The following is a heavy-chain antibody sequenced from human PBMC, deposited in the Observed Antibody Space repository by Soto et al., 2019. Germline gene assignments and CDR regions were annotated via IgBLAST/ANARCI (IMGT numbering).Heavy chain of an antibody. V-gene: IGHV4-30-4*01. CDR2: SYSSGST. CDR1: GGSITSGDYY. D-gene: IGHD2-2*01. CDR3: GRDPHEVPAGGYGMDV. J-gene: IGHJ6*02. Sequence: QVQLQESGPGLVKPSQTLSLTCTVSGGSITSGDYYWTWIRQTPGKGLEWIGYSYSSGSTRSNPSRGRRVTISVDTAKTQFSRKLSSVTAADTAMYYCGRDPHEVPAGGYGMDVWGQGTTVIVSS.